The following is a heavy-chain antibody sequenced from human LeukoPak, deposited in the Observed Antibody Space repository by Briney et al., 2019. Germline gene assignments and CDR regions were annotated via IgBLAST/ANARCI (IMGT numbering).Heavy chain of an antibody. V-gene: IGHV3-33*06. Sequence: VTSLRLSCAASGCTFSNYGMHWVRQAPGKGLEGVAVIWYDGSNKNYADSVKGRFTISRDNSKRTSYLQMNGLRVEDTAVYYCVKYYYDLSGDCWGQGTLVSVSS. CDR2: IWYDGSNK. CDR3: VKYYYDLSGDC. D-gene: IGHD3-22*01. J-gene: IGHJ4*02. CDR1: GCTFSNYG.